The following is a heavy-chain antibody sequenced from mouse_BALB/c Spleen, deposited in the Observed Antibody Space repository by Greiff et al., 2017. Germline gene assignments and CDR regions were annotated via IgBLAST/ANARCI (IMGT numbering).Heavy chain of an antibody. CDR3: TRGRTARATGNFAY. J-gene: IGHJ3*01. V-gene: IGHV1S81*02. D-gene: IGHD3-2*01. Sequence: QVQLQQSGAELVKPGASVKLSCKASGLSFTSYYMYWVKQRPGQGLEWIGEINPSNGGTNFNEKFKSKATLTVDKSSSTAYMQLSSLTSEDSAVYDCTRGRTARATGNFAYWGQGTLVTVSA. CDR1: GLSFTSYY. CDR2: INPSNGGT.